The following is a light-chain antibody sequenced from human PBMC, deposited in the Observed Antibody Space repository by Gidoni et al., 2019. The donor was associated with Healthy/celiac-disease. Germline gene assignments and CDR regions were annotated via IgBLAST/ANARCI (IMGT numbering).Light chain of an antibody. CDR3: SSYTSSSTLE. J-gene: IGLJ3*02. CDR1: SSDVGGYNY. V-gene: IGLV2-14*01. Sequence: QSALTQPASVSGSPGQSITISCTGTSSDVGGYNYVSWYQQHPGKAPKLMIYDVSNRPSGVSNRCAGSKSGNTASLTISGHQAEDEADYYCSSYTSSSTLEFGGGTKLTV. CDR2: DVS.